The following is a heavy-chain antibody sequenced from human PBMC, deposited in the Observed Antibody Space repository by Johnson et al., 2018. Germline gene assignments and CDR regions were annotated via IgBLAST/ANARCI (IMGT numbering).Heavy chain of an antibody. J-gene: IGHJ1*01. Sequence: VQLVESGGGVVQXGRSLRLSCAASGFTFSSYGMHWVRQAPGKGLEWVAVRWYDGSNKYYADSVKGRFTISRDNSKDTLYLQRNSLGVEDTAVYFCARGAPGSSGWPGAEYFQHWGQGTLVTVSS. V-gene: IGHV3-33*01. CDR1: GFTFSSYG. CDR2: RWYDGSNK. CDR3: ARGAPGSSGWPGAEYFQH. D-gene: IGHD6-19*01.